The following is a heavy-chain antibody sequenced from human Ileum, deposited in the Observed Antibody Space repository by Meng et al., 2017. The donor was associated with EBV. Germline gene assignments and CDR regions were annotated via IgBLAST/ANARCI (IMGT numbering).Heavy chain of an antibody. D-gene: IGHD6-19*01. J-gene: IGHJ4*02. CDR2: VYHSGST. CDR1: CSFISSSNW. CDR3: ARVGQWLPIDY. V-gene: IGHV4-4*02. Sequence: QGPQGEGGPRPVKTSGTLSLICGGSCSFISSSNWWSRVRQPPGKGLELIGEVYHSGSTNYNPSLKSRVTISVDKSKNQFSLNLSSVTAADTAVYYCARVGQWLPIDYWGQGTLVTVSS.